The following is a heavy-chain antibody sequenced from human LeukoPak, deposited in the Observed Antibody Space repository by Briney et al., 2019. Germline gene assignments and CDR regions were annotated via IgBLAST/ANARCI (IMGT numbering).Heavy chain of an antibody. V-gene: IGHV3-30*02. J-gene: IGHJ4*02. D-gene: IGHD6-19*01. CDR3: AKRPPFGSSGWRDGDY. CDR2: IRYDGTNK. CDR1: GFTFSSFG. Sequence: PGGSLRLSCAASGFTFSSFGMHWVRQAPGQGLEWVAFIRYDGTNKYYADSVKGRFTISRDNSKNTLYLQMNSLRAEDTAVYYCAKRPPFGSSGWRDGDYWGQGTLVTVSS.